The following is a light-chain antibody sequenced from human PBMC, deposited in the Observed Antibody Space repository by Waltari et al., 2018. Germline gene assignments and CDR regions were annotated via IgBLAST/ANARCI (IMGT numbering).Light chain of an antibody. CDR2: DAS. J-gene: IGKJ4*01. V-gene: IGKV1-13*02. CDR3: QQFISYPRT. CDR1: QGFNTA. Sequence: IQLTQSPSSLSASLGDRVTITFRASQGFNTALAWYQQKPGKAPNLLIYDASNLESGVPARFSGSGSGTDFSLTISSLQPEDFATYYCQQFISYPRTFGGGTKVEIK.